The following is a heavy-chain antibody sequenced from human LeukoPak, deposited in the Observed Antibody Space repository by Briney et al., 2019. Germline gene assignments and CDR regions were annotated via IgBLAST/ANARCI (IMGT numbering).Heavy chain of an antibody. D-gene: IGHD6-19*01. CDR3: ARVAVAGTFNSPFDY. Sequence: GGSLRLSCAASGFTFSSYGMHWVRQAPGKGLEWVAVIWYDGSNKYYADSVKGRFTISRDNSKNTLYLQMNSLRAEDTAVYYCARVAVAGTFNSPFDYWGQGTLVTVSS. V-gene: IGHV3-33*01. CDR1: GFTFSSYG. CDR2: IWYDGSNK. J-gene: IGHJ4*02.